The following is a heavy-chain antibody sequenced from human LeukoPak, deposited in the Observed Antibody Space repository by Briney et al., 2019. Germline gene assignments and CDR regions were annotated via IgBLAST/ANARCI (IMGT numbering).Heavy chain of an antibody. V-gene: IGHV3-11*01. Sequence: GGSLRLSCAASGFTFSDYYMSWIRQAPGKGLEWVSYISSSGSTIYYADSVKGRFTISRDNAKNSLYLQMNSLRAEDTAVYYGATTGPYYYGSGSRMSYYYGMDVWGQGTTVTVSS. D-gene: IGHD3-10*01. CDR2: ISSSGSTI. CDR3: ATTGPYYYGSGSRMSYYYGMDV. J-gene: IGHJ6*02. CDR1: GFTFSDYY.